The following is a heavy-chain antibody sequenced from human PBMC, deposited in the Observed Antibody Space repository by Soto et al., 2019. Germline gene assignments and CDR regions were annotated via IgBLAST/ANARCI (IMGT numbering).Heavy chain of an antibody. J-gene: IGHJ4*02. CDR1: GFTFSSYG. D-gene: IGHD1-20*01. CDR2: IWSDGSNK. CDR3: ARDGMATPPY. V-gene: IGHV3-33*01. Sequence: QVHLVESGGGVVQPGRSLTLSCAASGFTFSSYGMHWVRQAPGKGLEWVAVIWSDGSNKYYADSVEGRFTISRDNSKNTLYLQMISLRVEDTAVYYCARDGMATPPYWGQGTLVTVAS.